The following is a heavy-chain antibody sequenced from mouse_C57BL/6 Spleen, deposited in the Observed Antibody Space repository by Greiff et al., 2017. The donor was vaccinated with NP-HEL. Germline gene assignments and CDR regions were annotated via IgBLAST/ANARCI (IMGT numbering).Heavy chain of an antibody. CDR3: ARKGLYYDYDGYFDY. CDR1: GYTFTSYW. J-gene: IGHJ2*01. V-gene: IGHV1-55*01. CDR2: IYPGSGST. Sequence: QVQLQQPGAELVKPGASVKMSCKASGYTFTSYWITWAKQRPGQGLEWIGDIYPGSGSTNYNEKFKSKATLTVDTSSSTAYMQLSSLTSEDSAVYYCARKGLYYDYDGYFDYWGQGTTLTVSS. D-gene: IGHD2-4*01.